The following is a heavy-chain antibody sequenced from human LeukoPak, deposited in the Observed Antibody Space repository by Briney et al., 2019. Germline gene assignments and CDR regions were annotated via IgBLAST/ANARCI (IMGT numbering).Heavy chain of an antibody. Sequence: GRSLGLSCAASGFTFSSYAMHWVRQAPGKGLEWVAVISYDGSNKYYADSVKGRFTISRDNSKNTLYLQMNSLRAEDTAVYYCARERTGSMVRGVKQPGGHYYYYYGMDVWGQGTTVTVSS. D-gene: IGHD3-10*01. J-gene: IGHJ6*02. CDR3: ARERTGSMVRGVKQPGGHYYYYYGMDV. V-gene: IGHV3-30-3*01. CDR2: ISYDGSNK. CDR1: GFTFSSYA.